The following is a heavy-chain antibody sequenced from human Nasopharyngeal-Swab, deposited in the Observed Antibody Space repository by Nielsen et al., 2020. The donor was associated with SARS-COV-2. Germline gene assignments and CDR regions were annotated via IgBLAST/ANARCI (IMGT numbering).Heavy chain of an antibody. D-gene: IGHD3-3*01. Sequence: WIRQPPGKGLEWVGFIRSKAYGGFPDYAASVKGRFTISRDDSKSIAYLQMNSLKIEDTAVYYCTRDPITIFGVVPDYWGQGTLVTVSS. V-gene: IGHV3-49*02. CDR3: TRDPITIFGVVPDY. CDR2: IRSKAYGGFP. J-gene: IGHJ4*02.